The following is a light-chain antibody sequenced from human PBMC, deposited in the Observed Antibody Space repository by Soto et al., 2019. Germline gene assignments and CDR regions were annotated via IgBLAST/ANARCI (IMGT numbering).Light chain of an antibody. CDR2: GAS. J-gene: IGKJ1*01. V-gene: IGKV3-15*01. CDR1: QSVSSN. Sequence: EIVMTQSPATLSVSPGERATLYCRASQSVSSNLAWYQQKPGQAPRLLIYGASTRATGIPARFSGSGSGTEFTLTNSSQQSEDFAVYYCQQYNNWPRWFVQGTKLEIK. CDR3: QQYNNWPRW.